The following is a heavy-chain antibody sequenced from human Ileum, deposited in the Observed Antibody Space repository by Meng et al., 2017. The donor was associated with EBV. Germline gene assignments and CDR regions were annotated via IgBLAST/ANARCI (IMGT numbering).Heavy chain of an antibody. CDR3: ARDSGYTRSWSGDY. V-gene: IGHV7-4-1*02. CDR1: GYTFTRNA. CDR2: ISTNTGNP. Sequence: QVQLVQSGSELKKPGASVKVSCKASGYTFTRNAINWVRQAPGQGLEWMGWISTNTGNPTYAQGFAGRFVFSLDTSVSTAYLQISGLKAEDTAIYYCARDSGYTRSWSGDYWGQGTLVTSPQ. D-gene: IGHD6-13*01. J-gene: IGHJ4*02.